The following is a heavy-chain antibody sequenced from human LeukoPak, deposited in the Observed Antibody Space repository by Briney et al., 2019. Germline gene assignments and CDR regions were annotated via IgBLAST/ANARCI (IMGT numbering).Heavy chain of an antibody. J-gene: IGHJ4*02. D-gene: IGHD4-17*01. Sequence: GGSLRLSCAASGFTFSSYWMHWVRQPPGKGLVWVSRINSDGGRTTYADSVKGRFTISRDNARNTLYLQMNSLRAEDTAVYYCARSPYGGYGDNWGQGTLVTVSS. V-gene: IGHV3-74*01. CDR1: GFTFSSYW. CDR3: ARSPYGGYGDN. CDR2: INSDGGRT.